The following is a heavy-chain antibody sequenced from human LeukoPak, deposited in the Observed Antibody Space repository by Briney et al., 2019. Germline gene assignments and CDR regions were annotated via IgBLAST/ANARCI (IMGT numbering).Heavy chain of an antibody. Sequence: GGSLTLSCVASEFNFFSYGMQWVRQAPGKGLVWVSRIFTDGTTTSYADSVKGRFTISRDNAKNSVHLEMNNLKAEDTAVYHCARHLVLSPCDYWGPGTLVTVSS. CDR3: ARHLVLSPCDY. D-gene: IGHD4/OR15-4a*01. V-gene: IGHV3-74*01. J-gene: IGHJ4*02. CDR1: EFNFFSYG. CDR2: IFTDGTTT.